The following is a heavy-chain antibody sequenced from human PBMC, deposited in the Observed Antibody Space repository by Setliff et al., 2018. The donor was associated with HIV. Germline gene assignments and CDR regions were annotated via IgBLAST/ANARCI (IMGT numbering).Heavy chain of an antibody. CDR1: GGSIINYF. J-gene: IGHJ4*02. CDR3: ARSPGVDTNMAFDY. D-gene: IGHD5-18*01. Sequence: PSETLSLTCTVSGGSIINYFWSWIRLPPGKRLEWIGYIYYSGSTDYNPSLKSRVTISVDTSKSQVSLKLSSVTAADTAVYYCARSPGVDTNMAFDYWGRGTPVTVSS. CDR2: IYYSGST. V-gene: IGHV4-59*01.